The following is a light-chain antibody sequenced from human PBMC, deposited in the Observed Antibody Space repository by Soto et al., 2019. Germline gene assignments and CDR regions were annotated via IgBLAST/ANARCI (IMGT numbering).Light chain of an antibody. CDR3: QQYADWPKT. CDR1: QSVSDR. Sequence: EVVMTQSPDTLSVSQGERATLSCRASQSVSDRVVWYQQKSGQAPSLLIYAASTRAAGVPARFSGSGSGTEFTLTISSLQSEDFAVYFCQQYADWPKTFGQGTRLEIK. CDR2: AAS. V-gene: IGKV3-15*01. J-gene: IGKJ5*01.